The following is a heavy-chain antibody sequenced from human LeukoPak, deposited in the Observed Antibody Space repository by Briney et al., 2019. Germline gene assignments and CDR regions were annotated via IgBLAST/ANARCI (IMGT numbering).Heavy chain of an antibody. J-gene: IGHJ3*02. D-gene: IGHD3-16*01. CDR2: IGTVGDT. Sequence: SGGSLRLSRAASGFTFSDYDMHWVRQVTGRGLEWVSTIGTVGDTYYRDSVKGRFTISRENANNSLYLQMNSLRGGDTAVYYCARFGPDAFDIWGPGTMVTVSS. V-gene: IGHV3-13*01. CDR1: GFTFSDYD. CDR3: ARFGPDAFDI.